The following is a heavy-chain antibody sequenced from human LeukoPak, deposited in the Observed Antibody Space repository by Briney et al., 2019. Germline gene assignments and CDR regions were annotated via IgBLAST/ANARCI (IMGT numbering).Heavy chain of an antibody. CDR2: IYYSGST. CDR3: ARVKAAAGIGIDY. V-gene: IGHV4-61*05. CDR1: GDSITSSTYC. Sequence: SETLSLTCTVSGDSITSSTYCWGWIRQPPGKGLEWIGYIYYSGSTNYNPSLKSRVTISVDTSKNQFSLKLSSVTAADTAVYYCARVKAAAGIGIDYWGQGTLVTVSS. D-gene: IGHD6-13*01. J-gene: IGHJ4*02.